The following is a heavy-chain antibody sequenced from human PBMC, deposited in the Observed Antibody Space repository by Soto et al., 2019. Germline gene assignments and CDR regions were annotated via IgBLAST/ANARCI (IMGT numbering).Heavy chain of an antibody. V-gene: IGHV3-30*18. J-gene: IGHJ6*02. Sequence: QVQLVESGGGVVQPGRSLRLSCVASGFTFSNFGMHWVRQAPGKGLEWVALTSFDGNKNYYAYSVNGRFTLSRDNYKNTLYLQMNSLRAEDTALYFCAKDQKDYSGSGTYYVPYGMDVWGQGTTVTVSS. CDR2: TSFDGNKN. D-gene: IGHD3-10*01. CDR1: GFTFSNFG. CDR3: AKDQKDYSGSGTYYVPYGMDV.